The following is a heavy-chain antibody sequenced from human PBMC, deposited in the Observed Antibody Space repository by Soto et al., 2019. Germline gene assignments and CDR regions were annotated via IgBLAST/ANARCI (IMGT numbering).Heavy chain of an antibody. CDR1: GFTFSSYA. CDR3: AKARGSGSYFNPSEAFDF. Sequence: EVQLLDSGGGLVQPGGSLRLSCAASGFTFSSYAMSWVRQAPGQGLEWVSSISGSGGGTYYADSVKGRFTISRDNSNNALALHMHSLSAEDTAVYYCAKARGSGSYFNPSEAFDFWGQGTMVTVSS. D-gene: IGHD3-10*01. CDR2: ISGSGGGT. V-gene: IGHV3-23*01. J-gene: IGHJ3*01.